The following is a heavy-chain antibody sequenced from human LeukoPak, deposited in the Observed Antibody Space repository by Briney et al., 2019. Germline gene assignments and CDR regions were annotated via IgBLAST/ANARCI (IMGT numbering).Heavy chain of an antibody. CDR1: GFAFSVYA. Sequence: PGGSLRLSCTASGFAFSVYAMSWVRQAPGKGLEWVSAISGSGENTNYADSVKGRFTMSRDNSRNMLYLQMNSLRDEDTAKYYCAKTVSGSYSYQGGDYWGQGTLVTVSS. CDR3: AKTVSGSYSYQGGDY. D-gene: IGHD3-16*02. J-gene: IGHJ4*02. V-gene: IGHV3-23*01. CDR2: ISGSGENT.